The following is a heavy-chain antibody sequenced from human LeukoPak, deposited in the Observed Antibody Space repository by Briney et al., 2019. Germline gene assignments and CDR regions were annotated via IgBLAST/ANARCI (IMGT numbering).Heavy chain of an antibody. Sequence: PGGSLRLSCAASGFTFSSYAMSWVRQAPGKGLEWVSAISGSGGSAYYADSVKGRFTISRDNSKNTLYLQMNSLRAEDTAVYYCAKDPYSGSYFDYWGQGTLVTVSS. D-gene: IGHD1-26*01. V-gene: IGHV3-23*01. CDR2: ISGSGGSA. J-gene: IGHJ4*02. CDR3: AKDPYSGSYFDY. CDR1: GFTFSSYA.